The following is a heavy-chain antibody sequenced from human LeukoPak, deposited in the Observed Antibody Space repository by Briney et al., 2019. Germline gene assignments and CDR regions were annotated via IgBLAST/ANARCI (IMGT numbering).Heavy chain of an antibody. J-gene: IGHJ4*02. D-gene: IGHD1-7*01. V-gene: IGHV3-23*01. Sequence: GGSLRLSCAASGCTFSNYAMTWVRQAPGKGLEWVSAIEGDGGDTYYPDSVKGRFTISRDNSKNTLYLQITSLRAEDTAVYYCAKAAIPRNSIWDYFDHWGQGDLVTVSS. CDR2: IEGDGGDT. CDR3: AKAAIPRNSIWDYFDH. CDR1: GCTFSNYA.